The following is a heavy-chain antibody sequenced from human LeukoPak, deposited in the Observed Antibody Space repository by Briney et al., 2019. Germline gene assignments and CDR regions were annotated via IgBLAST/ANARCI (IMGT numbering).Heavy chain of an antibody. D-gene: IGHD6-19*01. CDR3: ARDLPRGWLVQGDSSFDI. J-gene: IGHJ3*02. V-gene: IGHV7-4-1*02. CDR1: GYCLSNQG. CDR2: IKSNAERP. Sequence: ASVKVTCKAYGYCLSNQGMNWVRQEPGQGHEWMGRIKSNAERPTYAQGFTGRYVISLDTSVNTAYLQINSLKAEDTAVYYCARDLPRGWLVQGDSSFDIWGQGTMVTVSS.